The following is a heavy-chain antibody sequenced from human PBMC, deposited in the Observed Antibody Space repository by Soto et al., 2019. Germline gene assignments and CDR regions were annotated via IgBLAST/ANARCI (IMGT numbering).Heavy chain of an antibody. CDR3: TRALYYYVSSGYFM. J-gene: IGHJ4*02. CDR2: IRSKAYGGTT. Sequence: GSLKLSCTASGVTLGDYAMSWVRQAPGKGLEWVGFIRSKAYGGTTEYAASLKGRFTISRDDSKSIAYLQMNSLKTEDTAVYYCTRALYYYVSSGYFMWGQGTLVTVSS. V-gene: IGHV3-49*04. CDR1: GVTLGDYA. D-gene: IGHD3-22*01.